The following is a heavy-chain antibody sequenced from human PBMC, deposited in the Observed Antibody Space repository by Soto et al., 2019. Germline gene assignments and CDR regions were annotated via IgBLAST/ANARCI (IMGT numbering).Heavy chain of an antibody. CDR1: GGSFSGYY. J-gene: IGHJ5*02. D-gene: IGHD3-3*01. Sequence: SETLSLTCAVYGGSFSGYYWSWIRQPPGKGLEWIGEINHSGSTNYNPSLKSRVTISVDTSKNQFSLKLSSVTAADTAVYYCARLRNDFWSGYSIWFDPWGQGTLVTV. V-gene: IGHV4-34*01. CDR2: INHSGST. CDR3: ARLRNDFWSGYSIWFDP.